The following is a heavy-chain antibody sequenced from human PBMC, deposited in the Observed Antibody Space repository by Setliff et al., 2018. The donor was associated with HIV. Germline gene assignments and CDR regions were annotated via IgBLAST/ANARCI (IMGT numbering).Heavy chain of an antibody. CDR1: GASITSSY. CDR3: ARFARDPTD. V-gene: IGHV4-59*08. CDR2: IYYSGDS. Sequence: SETLSLTCTVSGASITSSYWTWIRQSPGRGLEYLGYIYYSGDSNYSPSLKSRLSMSLDASTSQFSLRLNSLTAADTAVYYCARFARDPTDWGRGILVTVSS. J-gene: IGHJ4*02.